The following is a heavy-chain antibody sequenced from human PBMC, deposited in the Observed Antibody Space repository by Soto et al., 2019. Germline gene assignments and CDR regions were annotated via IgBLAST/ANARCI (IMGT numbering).Heavy chain of an antibody. CDR1: GFSLSNAGLG. CDR2: IFSNDEK. CDR3: ASTYSTSWYWFDP. J-gene: IGHJ5*02. Sequence: QVTVKESGPVLLKPTETLTLTCTVSGFSLSNAGLGVSWIRQPPGKALEWLAHIFSNDEKSYSTSLKSRLTISNDTSKSQVVLIMTNMDPVDTATYYCASTYSTSWYWFDPWGQGTLVTVSS. V-gene: IGHV2-26*04. D-gene: IGHD6-13*01.